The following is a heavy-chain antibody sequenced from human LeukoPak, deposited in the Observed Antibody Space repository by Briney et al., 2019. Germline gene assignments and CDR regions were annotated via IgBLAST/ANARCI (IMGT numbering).Heavy chain of an antibody. CDR1: GFTFNSYA. J-gene: IGHJ4*02. CDR2: ISGSGGST. V-gene: IGHV3-23*01. CDR3: AKPQGPVIVVVPAPIDY. D-gene: IGHD2-2*01. Sequence: GGSLRLSCAAAGFTFNSYAMSWVSQAPGKGLGWVSAISGSGGSTYYADSVKGRFTISRDNSKNTLYLQMNSLRAEDTAVYYCAKPQGPVIVVVPAPIDYWGQGTLVTVSS.